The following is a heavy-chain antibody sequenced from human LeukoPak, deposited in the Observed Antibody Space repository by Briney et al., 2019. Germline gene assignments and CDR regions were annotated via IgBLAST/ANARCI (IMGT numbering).Heavy chain of an antibody. D-gene: IGHD2-15*01. V-gene: IGHV4-59*01. Sequence: PSETLSLTCIVSGDSISNYYWSWIRQPPGKGLEWIGYIYYSGSTNYNPSLKSRVTISVDTSKNQFSLKLSSVTAADTAVYYCARVGSDCSGGSCYSNFDYWGQGTLVTVSS. CDR2: IYYSGST. CDR3: ARVGSDCSGGSCYSNFDY. J-gene: IGHJ4*02. CDR1: GDSISNYY.